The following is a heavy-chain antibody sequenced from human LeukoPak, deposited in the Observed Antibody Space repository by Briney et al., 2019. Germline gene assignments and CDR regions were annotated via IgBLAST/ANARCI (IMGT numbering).Heavy chain of an antibody. Sequence: PGGSLRLSCAASGITFSSYAMSWVRQAPGKGLEWVSTIVGRGGITYYADSVKGRFTISRDNSKNTLYLQMNSLRAEDTAVYYCAKDIRGYYGSGISPFDPWGQGTLVTVSS. D-gene: IGHD3-10*01. CDR1: GITFSSYA. CDR2: IVGRGGIT. J-gene: IGHJ5*02. V-gene: IGHV3-23*01. CDR3: AKDIRGYYGSGISPFDP.